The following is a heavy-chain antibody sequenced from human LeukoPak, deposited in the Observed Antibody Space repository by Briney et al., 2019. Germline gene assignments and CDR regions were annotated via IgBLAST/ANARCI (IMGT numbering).Heavy chain of an antibody. CDR3: ARPLVIDYYDSSGYYGGFDY. CDR1: GGSISSSSYY. V-gene: IGHV4-39*07. J-gene: IGHJ4*02. CDR2: INHSGST. D-gene: IGHD3-22*01. Sequence: ASETLSLTCTVSGGSISSSSYYWGWIRQPPGKGLEWIGEINHSGSTNYNPSLKSRVTISVDTSKNQFSLKLSSVTAADTAVYYCARPLVIDYYDSSGYYGGFDYWGQGTLVTASS.